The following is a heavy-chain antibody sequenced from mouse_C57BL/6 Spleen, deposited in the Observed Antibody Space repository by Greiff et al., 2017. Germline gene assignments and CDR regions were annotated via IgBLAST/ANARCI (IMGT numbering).Heavy chain of an antibody. D-gene: IGHD2-4*01. V-gene: IGHV1-15*01. Sequence: VQLQQSGAELVRPGASVTLSCKASGYTFTDYEMHWVKQTPVHGLEWIGAIDPEPGGTAYNQKCKGKAILNADKSSSTAYMELRSLTSEVSAVYYCTLYYDYASWFAYWGQGTLVTVSA. CDR2: IDPEPGGT. CDR1: GYTFTDYE. CDR3: TLYYDYASWFAY. J-gene: IGHJ3*01.